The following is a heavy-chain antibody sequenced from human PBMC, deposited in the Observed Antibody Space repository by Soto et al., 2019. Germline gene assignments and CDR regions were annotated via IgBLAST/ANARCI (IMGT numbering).Heavy chain of an antibody. CDR2: IWYDGSNK. V-gene: IGHV3-33*01. CDR3: PSPSQYSSGCFDY. D-gene: IGHD6-19*01. J-gene: IGHJ4*02. Sequence: QVQLVESGGGVVQPGRSLRLSCAASGFTFSSYGMHWVRQAPGKGLEWVAVIWYDGSNKYYADSVKGRFTISRDNSKNTLYLQMNSLIAEDTAVYYCPSPSQYSSGCFDYWGQGTLVTVSS. CDR1: GFTFSSYG.